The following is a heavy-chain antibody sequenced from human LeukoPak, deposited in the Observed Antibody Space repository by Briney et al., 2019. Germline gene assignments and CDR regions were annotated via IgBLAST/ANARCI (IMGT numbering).Heavy chain of an antibody. V-gene: IGHV1-2*02. CDR1: EYTFTGYY. CDR3: ARSPGVVVVAATRGAFDI. J-gene: IGHJ3*02. CDR2: INPNSGGT. D-gene: IGHD2-15*01. Sequence: ASVKVSCKASEYTFTGYYMHWVRQAPGQGLEWMGWINPNSGGTNYAQKFQGRVTMTRDTSISTAYMELSRLRSDDTAVYYCARSPGVVVVAATRGAFDIWGQGTMVTVSS.